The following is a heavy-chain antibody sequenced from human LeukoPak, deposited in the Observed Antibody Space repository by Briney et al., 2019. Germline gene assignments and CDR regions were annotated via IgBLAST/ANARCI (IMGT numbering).Heavy chain of an antibody. D-gene: IGHD3-22*01. CDR3: AKHLASSGYYSIDWFDP. J-gene: IGHJ5*02. V-gene: IGHV3-30-3*02. CDR2: ISYDGSNK. Sequence: GGSLRLSCEASGFTFSSYAIHWVRQAPGKGLEWVAVISYDGSNKYYADSVKGRFTISRDNSKNTLYLQMNSLRAEDTAVYYCAKHLASSGYYSIDWFDPWGQGTLVTVSS. CDR1: GFTFSSYA.